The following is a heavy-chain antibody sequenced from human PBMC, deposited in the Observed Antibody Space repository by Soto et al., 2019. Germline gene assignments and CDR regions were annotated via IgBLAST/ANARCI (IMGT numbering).Heavy chain of an antibody. CDR2: IRSKAYGGTT. CDR3: TREEYSSSWYGGTAENWFDP. D-gene: IGHD6-13*01. J-gene: IGHJ5*02. CDR1: GFTFGDYA. V-gene: IGHV3-49*03. Sequence: GGSLRLSCTASGFTFGDYAMSWFRQAPGKGLEWVGFIRSKAYGGTTEYAASVKGRFTISRDDSKSIAYLQMNSLKTEDTAVYYCTREEYSSSWYGGTAENWFDPWGQGTLVTVSS.